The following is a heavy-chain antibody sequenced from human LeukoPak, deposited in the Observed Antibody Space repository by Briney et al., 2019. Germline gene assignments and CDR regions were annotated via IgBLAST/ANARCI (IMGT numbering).Heavy chain of an antibody. CDR2: IYYSGST. D-gene: IGHD5-24*01. CDR3: ARLMAGFDY. V-gene: IGHV4-59*11. Sequence: SEALSLTCTVSGGSISSHYWSWIRQPPGKGLEWIGYIYYSGSTNYSPSLKSRVTISVDTSKNQFSLKLSSVTAADTAVYYCARLMAGFDYWGQGTLVTVSS. CDR1: GGSISSHY. J-gene: IGHJ4*02.